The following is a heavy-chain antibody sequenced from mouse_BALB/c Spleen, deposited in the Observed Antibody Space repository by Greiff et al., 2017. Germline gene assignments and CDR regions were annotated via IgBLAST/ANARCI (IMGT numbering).Heavy chain of an antibody. V-gene: IGHV14-3*02. D-gene: IGHD1-2*01. CDR3: APHYYSDV. CDR2: IDPANGNT. CDR1: GFNIKDTY. J-gene: IGHJ1*01. Sequence: VQLQQSGAELVKPGASVKLSCTASGFNIKDTYMHWVKQRPEQGLEWIGRIDPANGNTKYDPKFQGKATITADTSSNTAYLQLSSLTSEGTAVYYCAPHYYSDVWGAGTTVTVSS.